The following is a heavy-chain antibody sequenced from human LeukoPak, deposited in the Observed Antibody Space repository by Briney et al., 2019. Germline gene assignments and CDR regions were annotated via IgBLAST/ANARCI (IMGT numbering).Heavy chain of an antibody. CDR1: GFTSSSYG. CDR3: AKDYVSMIVFDY. D-gene: IGHD3-22*01. J-gene: IGHJ4*02. CDR2: IRYDGSNK. V-gene: IGHV3-30*02. Sequence: GGSLRLSCAASGFTSSSYGMHWVRQAPGKGLEWVAFIRYDGSNKYYADSVKGRFTISRDNSKNTLYLQMNSLRAEDTAVYYCAKDYVSMIVFDYWGQGTLVTVSS.